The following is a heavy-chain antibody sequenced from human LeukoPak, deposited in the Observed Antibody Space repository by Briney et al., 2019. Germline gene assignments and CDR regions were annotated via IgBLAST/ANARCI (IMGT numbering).Heavy chain of an antibody. D-gene: IGHD2-2*01. J-gene: IGHJ4*02. CDR3: APNYQPLNPFDY. Sequence: VKVSCKASGGTFSSYAISWVRQAPGQGLEWMGGIIPIFGTANYAQKFQGRVTITTDESTSTAYMELSSLRSEDTAVYYCAPNYQPLNPFDYWGQGTLVTVSS. CDR1: GGTFSSYA. V-gene: IGHV1-69*05. CDR2: IIPIFGTA.